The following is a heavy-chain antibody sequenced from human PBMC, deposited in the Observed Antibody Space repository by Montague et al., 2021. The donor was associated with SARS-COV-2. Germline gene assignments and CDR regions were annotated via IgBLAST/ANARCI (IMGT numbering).Heavy chain of an antibody. J-gene: IGHJ3*02. D-gene: IGHD3-22*01. V-gene: IGHV4-31*03. CDR2: IYHTGSA. Sequence: TLSLTCTVSGGSISSGGYYWSWIRQHPGKGLEWIGYIYHTGSAQYNPSVESRVTMSKETSKNHFSLNLSSVTAADSAVYYCARDSGYYDSSGYSYDAFDIWGKGTTVPASS. CDR3: ARDSGYYDSSGYSYDAFDI. CDR1: GGSISSGGYY.